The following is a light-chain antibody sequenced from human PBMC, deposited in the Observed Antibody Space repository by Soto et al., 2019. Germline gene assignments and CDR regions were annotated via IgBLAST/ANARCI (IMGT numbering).Light chain of an antibody. CDR3: GTWDSSLRGGV. Sequence: QAVLTQPPSVSAAPGQKVTISCSGSSSNIGNNYVSCYQQLPGTAPKLLIYDNNKRPSVIPDRFSGSKSGTSATLGITGLQTGDEADYYCGTWDSSLRGGVFGGGTKVTVL. V-gene: IGLV1-51*01. CDR2: DNN. CDR1: SSNIGNNY. J-gene: IGLJ2*01.